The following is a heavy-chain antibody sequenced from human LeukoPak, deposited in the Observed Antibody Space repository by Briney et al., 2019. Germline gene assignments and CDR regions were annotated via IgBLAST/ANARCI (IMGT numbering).Heavy chain of an antibody. Sequence: PSETLSLTCAVYGGSFSGYYWSWIRQPPGKGLEWIGEINHSGSTNYNPSLKSRVTISVDTSKNQFSLKLSSVTAADTAVYYCARGEDAAATIFYYYYYGMDVWGKGTTVTVSS. V-gene: IGHV4-34*01. CDR2: INHSGST. CDR3: ARGEDAAATIFYYYYYGMDV. D-gene: IGHD6-25*01. CDR1: GGSFSGYY. J-gene: IGHJ6*04.